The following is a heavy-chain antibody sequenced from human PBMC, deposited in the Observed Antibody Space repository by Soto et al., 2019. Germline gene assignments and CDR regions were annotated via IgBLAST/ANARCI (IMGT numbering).Heavy chain of an antibody. J-gene: IGHJ4*02. CDR2: ISAYNGDT. D-gene: IGHD3-3*01. CDR1: GYTFTTYG. CDR3: ARDLGREAIFGVVTAY. V-gene: IGHV1-18*01. Sequence: QVQLVQSGAEVKKPGASVKVSCKASGYTFTTYGISWVRQAPGQGLEWMGWISAYNGDTNYAQKVQGRVTMTTDTSTSRAYMELRSLRSDDTAVYYCARDLGREAIFGVVTAYWGQGTLVTVSS.